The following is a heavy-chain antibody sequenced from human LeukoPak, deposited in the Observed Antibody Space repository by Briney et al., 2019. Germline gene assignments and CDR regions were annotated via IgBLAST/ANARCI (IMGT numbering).Heavy chain of an antibody. CDR1: GGSFSGYY. J-gene: IGHJ4*02. D-gene: IGHD5-12*01. CDR3: ARGSVDIVAIDY. CDR2: INHSGCT. Sequence: SETLSLTCAVYGGSFSGYYWSWVRQPPAKGREESGEINHSGCTNYNPSLKRRVTISVDTSQNQFSLKLSSVTAADTAVYYWARGSVDIVAIDYWGQGTLVTVSS. V-gene: IGHV4-34*01.